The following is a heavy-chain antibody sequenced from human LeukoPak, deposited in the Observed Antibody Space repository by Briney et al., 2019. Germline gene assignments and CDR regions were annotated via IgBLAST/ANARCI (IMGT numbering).Heavy chain of an antibody. CDR3: ARGRSNYYGMDV. CDR2: IYYNGNT. J-gene: IGHJ6*02. V-gene: IGHV4-59*01. Sequence: PSETLSLTCSVSDGSINSYYWNWIRRPPGKGLEWIGYIYYNGNTDYSPSLKSRVTMSVDTSKNLFSLKVSSVTAADTAVYYCARGRSNYYGMDVWGQGTTVTVSS. CDR1: DGSINSYY. D-gene: IGHD1-26*01.